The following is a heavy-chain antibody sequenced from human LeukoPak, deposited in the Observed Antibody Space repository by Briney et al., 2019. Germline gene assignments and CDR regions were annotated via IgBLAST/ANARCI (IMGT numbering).Heavy chain of an antibody. V-gene: IGHV1-69*06. CDR2: IIPIFGTA. CDR3: ARGSRARYDILIGYSPFDY. J-gene: IGHJ4*02. D-gene: IGHD3-9*01. Sequence: SVKVSCKASGGTFSSYAISWVRQAPGQGLEWMGGIIPIFGTANYAQKFQGRVTITADKSTSTAYMELSSLRSEDTAVYYCARGSRARYDILIGYSPFDYWGQGTLVTVSS. CDR1: GGTFSSYA.